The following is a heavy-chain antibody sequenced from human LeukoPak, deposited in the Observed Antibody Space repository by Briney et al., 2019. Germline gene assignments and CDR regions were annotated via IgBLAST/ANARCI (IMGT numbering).Heavy chain of an antibody. CDR1: GGSFSGYY. Sequence: PLETLSLTCAVYGGSFSGYYWSWIRQPPGKGLEWIGEINHSGSTNYNPSLKSRVTLSVDTSKNQFSLKLSSVTAADTAVYYCASIRYWGQGTLVTVSS. J-gene: IGHJ4*02. V-gene: IGHV4-34*01. CDR2: INHSGST. CDR3: ASIRY. D-gene: IGHD2-2*02.